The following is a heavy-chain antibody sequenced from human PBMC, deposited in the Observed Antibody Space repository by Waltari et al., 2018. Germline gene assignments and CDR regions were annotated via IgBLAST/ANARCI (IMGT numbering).Heavy chain of an antibody. CDR3: ARGGRRRFFDL. Sequence: QVHLQQWGAGLLTPSETLSLTCAVYGEAFTEYHWSWIRQSPGRGLEWIGEIDHSGSPNYNLSLKSRVIMSVDMSKKQFSLKLTSVTAADTAVYYCARGGRRRFFDLWGRGTLVAVSS. CDR1: GEAFTEYH. V-gene: IGHV4-34*01. CDR2: IDHSGSP. J-gene: IGHJ2*01.